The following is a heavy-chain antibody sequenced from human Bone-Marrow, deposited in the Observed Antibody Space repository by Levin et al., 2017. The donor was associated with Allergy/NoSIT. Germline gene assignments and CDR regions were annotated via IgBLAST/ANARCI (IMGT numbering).Heavy chain of an antibody. CDR2: IDTDGIGT. J-gene: IGHJ4*02. V-gene: IGHV3-74*01. CDR3: VRLGGSSSIDY. Sequence: LSLTCVASGFPFNSYWMHWARQAPGKGLEWVSRIDTDGIGTSYADSVQGRFTVSRDNGKNTLHLQMNSLRAEDTAVYYCVRLGGSSSIDYWGQGALVTVSS. CDR1: GFPFNSYW. D-gene: IGHD6-6*01.